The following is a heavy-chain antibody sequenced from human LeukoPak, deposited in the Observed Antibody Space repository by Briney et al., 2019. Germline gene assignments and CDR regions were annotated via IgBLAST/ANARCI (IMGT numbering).Heavy chain of an antibody. J-gene: IGHJ4*02. CDR1: GFTFSSYG. Sequence: PGRSLRLSCAASGFTFSSYGMHWVRQAPGKGLEWVAVISYDGSNKYYADSVKGRFTISRDNSKNTLSLQMNSLRVEDTALYYCAKALSRVLRSTIDYWGQGTLVTVSS. CDR2: ISYDGSNK. CDR3: AKALSRVLRSTIDY. D-gene: IGHD3-3*01. V-gene: IGHV3-30*18.